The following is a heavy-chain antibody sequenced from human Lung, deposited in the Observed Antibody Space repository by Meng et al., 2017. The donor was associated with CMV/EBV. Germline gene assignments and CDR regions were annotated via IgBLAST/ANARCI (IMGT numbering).Heavy chain of an antibody. CDR3: ARTLAGPFDS. Sequence: QWPLVQSGAEVKNPGASVKVSCKASRLTFTGYDIHWVRQAPGQGLEWMGSVSPKTGDTNFAQKFHGRVTLTRDTSINTAYLGLNRLTSDDTAVYYCARTLAGPFDSWGQGTLVTVSS. CDR1: RLTFTGYD. V-gene: IGHV1-2*02. D-gene: IGHD2/OR15-2a*01. J-gene: IGHJ4*02. CDR2: VSPKTGDT.